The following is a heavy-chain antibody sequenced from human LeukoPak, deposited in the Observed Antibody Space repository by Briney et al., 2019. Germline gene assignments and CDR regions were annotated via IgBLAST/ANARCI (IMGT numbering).Heavy chain of an antibody. CDR3: AKDILPGVGSFDY. V-gene: IGHV3-30*02. D-gene: IGHD2-2*02. CDR2: ISEDGTKK. J-gene: IGHJ4*02. CDR1: GFTFSSYG. Sequence: GGSLRLSCAASGFTFSSYGMHWVRQSPGKGLEWVAFISEDGTKKFYVDSVKDRFTISRDNSKNTLYLQMTSLRPEDTAVYYCAKDILPGVGSFDYWGQGTLVTVSS.